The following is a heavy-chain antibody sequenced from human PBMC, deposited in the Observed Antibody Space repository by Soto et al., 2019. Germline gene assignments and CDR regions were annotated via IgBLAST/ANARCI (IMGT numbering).Heavy chain of an antibody. Sequence: EVQLVESGGGLVQPGGSLRLSCVASGIPVSSNYMTWVRQAPGKGLEWVSVLHSGGDTYYANSVKGRFTISRHDSTNTLVLQMNSLTAEDTAVYYGARDGPYYYAARMDVWGQGTTVTVSS. CDR2: LHSGGDT. J-gene: IGHJ6*02. CDR1: GIPVSSNY. D-gene: IGHD3-10*01. CDR3: ARDGPYYYAARMDV. V-gene: IGHV3-53*04.